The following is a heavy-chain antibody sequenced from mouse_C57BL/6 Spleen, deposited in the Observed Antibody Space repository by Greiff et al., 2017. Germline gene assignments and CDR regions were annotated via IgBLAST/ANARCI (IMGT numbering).Heavy chain of an antibody. J-gene: IGHJ4*01. CDR3: ARRKDYYGSRYAMDY. D-gene: IGHD1-1*01. V-gene: IGHV14-3*01. Sequence: DVQLQESVAELVRPGASVKLSCTASGFNIKNTYMHWVKQRPEQGLEWIGRIDPANGNTKYAPKFQGKATITADTSSNTAYLQLSSLTSEDADIYYCARRKDYYGSRYAMDYWGQGTSVTGSS. CDR2: IDPANGNT. CDR1: GFNIKNTY.